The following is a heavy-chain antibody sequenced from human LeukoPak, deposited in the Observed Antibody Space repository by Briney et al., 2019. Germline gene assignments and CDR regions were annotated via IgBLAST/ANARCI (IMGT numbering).Heavy chain of an antibody. V-gene: IGHV1-2*02. D-gene: IGHD3-10*01. CDR2: IHPRRGDT. CDR3: ARDGDYGTGCYYRGCIDS. J-gene: IGHJ4*02. Sequence: GASVKVSCKTSGYSFTDFYIHWVRQAPGQGLEWMGGIHPRRGDTNYAQKFQGRVTMTRDTSISTAYLDLSSLRSDDTAVYYCARDGDYGTGCYYRGCIDSWGQGTPVTVSP. CDR1: GYSFTDFY.